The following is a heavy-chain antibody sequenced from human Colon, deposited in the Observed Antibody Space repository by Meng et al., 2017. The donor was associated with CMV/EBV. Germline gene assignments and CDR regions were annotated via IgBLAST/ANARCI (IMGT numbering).Heavy chain of an antibody. J-gene: IGHJ4*02. D-gene: IGHD3-10*01. V-gene: IGHV3-30*02. CDR2: IRYDGSDA. CDR3: AKDLMLGFGSGTQYYFDS. CDR1: GFTFSHYG. Sequence: LSLTCAASGFTFSHYGMHWVRQAPGKGLEWAAFIRYDGSDAWYADFVKGRFTISRDNFKNTLYLQMNSLSAEDTALYYCAKDLMLGFGSGTQYYFDSWGQGTLVTVSS.